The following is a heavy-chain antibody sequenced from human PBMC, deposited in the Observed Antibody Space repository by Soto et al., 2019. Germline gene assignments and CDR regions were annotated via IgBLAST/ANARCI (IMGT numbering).Heavy chain of an antibody. D-gene: IGHD3-3*01. V-gene: IGHV1-18*04. J-gene: IGHJ5*02. CDR2: ISAYNGNT. Sequence: QVQLVQSGAEVKKPGASVKVSCKASGYTFTSYGISWVRQAPGQGLEWMGWISAYNGNTNYAQKLQGRVTMTTDTSTSKAYMELGSLGSADTAGYYCARVPEGFGVFIFNWFAPGGQGPLVTVSS. CDR3: ARVPEGFGVFIFNWFAP. CDR1: GYTFTSYG.